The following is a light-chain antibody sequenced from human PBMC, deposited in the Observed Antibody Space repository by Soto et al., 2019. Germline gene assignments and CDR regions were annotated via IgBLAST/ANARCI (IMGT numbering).Light chain of an antibody. Sequence: DIQITQSPSSVSASVGDRVTITCRASQGISSWLAWYQQKPGKAPNLLIYDASSLESGVPSRFSGSGSGTEFTLTISSLQPDDFATYYCQQYNLYSWTFGQGTKVDIK. CDR3: QQYNLYSWT. J-gene: IGKJ1*01. V-gene: IGKV1-5*01. CDR1: QGISSW. CDR2: DAS.